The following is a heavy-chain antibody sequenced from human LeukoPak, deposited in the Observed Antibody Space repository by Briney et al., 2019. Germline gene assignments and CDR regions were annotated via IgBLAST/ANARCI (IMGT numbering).Heavy chain of an antibody. CDR3: ARVVRITMVRGVRNYGDGY. D-gene: IGHD3-10*01. V-gene: IGHV1-8*01. Sequence: ASVKVSCKASGYTFTSYDINWVRQATGQGLEWMGWMNPNSGNTGYAQKFQGRVTMTRNTSISTAYMELSSLRSEGTAVYYCARVVRITMVRGVRNYGDGYWGQGTLVTVSS. CDR2: MNPNSGNT. CDR1: GYTFTSYD. J-gene: IGHJ4*02.